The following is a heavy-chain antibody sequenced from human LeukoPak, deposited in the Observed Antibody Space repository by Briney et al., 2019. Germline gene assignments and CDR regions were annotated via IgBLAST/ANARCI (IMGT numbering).Heavy chain of an antibody. J-gene: IGHJ4*02. V-gene: IGHV4-34*01. Sequence: SETLSLTCAVYGGSFSGYYWSWIRQPPAKGLEWIGEINHSGSTNYNPSLKSRVTISVDTSKNQFSLKLSSVTAADTAVYYCARGGEIVVVPAAINLDYWGQGTLVTVSS. CDR3: ARGGEIVVVPAAINLDY. CDR2: INHSGST. CDR1: GGSFSGYY. D-gene: IGHD2-2*02.